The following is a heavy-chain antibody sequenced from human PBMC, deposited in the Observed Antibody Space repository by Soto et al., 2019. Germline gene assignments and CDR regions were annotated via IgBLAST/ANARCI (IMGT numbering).Heavy chain of an antibody. D-gene: IGHD1-26*01. CDR3: ARWTSGSYSDRFDP. Sequence: QVQLVQSGAEVKKPGASVKVSCKASGYSFARYGITWVRQAPGQGPQWMGWISGKNGETKYEQKIQGRVTMTIDTSTSTADMELRSLRSDDTAVYYCARWTSGSYSDRFDPWGQGTLVSVSS. J-gene: IGHJ5*02. V-gene: IGHV1-18*04. CDR1: GYSFARYG. CDR2: ISGKNGET.